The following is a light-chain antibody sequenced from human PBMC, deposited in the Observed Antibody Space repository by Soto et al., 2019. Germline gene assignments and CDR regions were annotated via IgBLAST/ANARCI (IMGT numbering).Light chain of an antibody. V-gene: IGLV2-11*01. CDR2: DVS. Sequence: QSALTQPRSVSGSPGPSVTICFTGTSSDVGGYNYVSWYQQHPRKAPKLMIYDVSKRPSGVPDHFSGSKSGNTASLTISGLQAEDEADYYCCSYAGSFYVFGTGTKLTV. CDR1: SSDVGGYNY. CDR3: CSYAGSFYV. J-gene: IGLJ1*01.